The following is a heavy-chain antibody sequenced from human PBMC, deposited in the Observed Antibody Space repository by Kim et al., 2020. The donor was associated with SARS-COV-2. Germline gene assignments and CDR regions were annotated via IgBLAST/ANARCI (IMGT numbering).Heavy chain of an antibody. Sequence: GGSLRLSCAASGFTFSGYSMNWVRQAPGKGLEWVSSISSSSSYIYYADSVKGRFTISRDKAKNSRYLQLNSLRAEDTAVYYCARAHSSSWSTGREWPVDYWGQGTLVTVSS. CDR2: ISSSSSYI. CDR3: ARAHSSSWSTGREWPVDY. J-gene: IGHJ4*02. CDR1: GFTFSGYS. V-gene: IGHV3-21*01. D-gene: IGHD6-13*01.